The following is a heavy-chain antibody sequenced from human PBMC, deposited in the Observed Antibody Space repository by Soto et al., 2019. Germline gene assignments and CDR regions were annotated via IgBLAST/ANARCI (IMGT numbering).Heavy chain of an antibody. CDR1: GFIFSTDA. J-gene: IGHJ4*01. Sequence: EVQLLESGGGLVQPGGSLRLSCAASGFIFSTDAMNWVRQAPGKGLEWVSGISGSGGSTYYADSVKGRFTISRDNSKTTLYLQMNSLRDEDTAVYYRAKSPRRGYEPPWDDWGQGTLVTVAS. V-gene: IGHV3-23*01. D-gene: IGHD5-12*01. CDR2: ISGSGGST. CDR3: AKSPRRGYEPPWDD.